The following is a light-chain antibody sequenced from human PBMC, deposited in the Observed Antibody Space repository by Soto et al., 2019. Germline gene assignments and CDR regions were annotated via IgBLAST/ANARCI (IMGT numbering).Light chain of an antibody. CDR2: DNN. CDR1: SSNIGINY. V-gene: IGLV1-51*01. Sequence: QSVLTQPPSVSAAPGQKVTISCPGSSSNIGINYVSWYQHLPGTAPKLLIYDNNQRPSGIPDRFSGSKSGTSATLGITGLQTGDEADYYCGTWDGSLSAVVFGGGTKLTVL. CDR3: GTWDGSLSAVV. J-gene: IGLJ2*01.